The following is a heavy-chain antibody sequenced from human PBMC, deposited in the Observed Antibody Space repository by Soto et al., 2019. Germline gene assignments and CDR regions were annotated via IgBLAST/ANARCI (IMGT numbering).Heavy chain of an antibody. CDR3: ARDPNMTTDDAFDI. J-gene: IGHJ3*02. V-gene: IGHV1-69*13. CDR1: GGTFSSYA. Sequence: AVKVSCKASGGTFSSYAISWVRQAPGQGLEWMGGIIPIFGTANYAQKFQGRVTITADESTSTAYMELSSLRSEDTAVYYCARDPNMTTDDAFDIWGQGTMVTVSS. D-gene: IGHD4-17*01. CDR2: IIPIFGTA.